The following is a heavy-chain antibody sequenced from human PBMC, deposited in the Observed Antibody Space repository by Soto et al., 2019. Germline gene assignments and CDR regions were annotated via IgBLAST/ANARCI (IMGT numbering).Heavy chain of an antibody. D-gene: IGHD2-21*02. Sequence: SLRLSCAASGFSFLTAWMSWVRQAPGKGLEWVGRIKSKAHGGTTDYAAPVKGRFTISRDDSKNTLYLQMDSLKTEDTAVYYCTTVSSNRALIRVTEMLNYWGQGALVTVSS. CDR3: TTVSSNRALIRVTEMLNY. CDR1: GFSFLTAW. CDR2: IKSKAHGGTT. J-gene: IGHJ4*02. V-gene: IGHV3-15*01.